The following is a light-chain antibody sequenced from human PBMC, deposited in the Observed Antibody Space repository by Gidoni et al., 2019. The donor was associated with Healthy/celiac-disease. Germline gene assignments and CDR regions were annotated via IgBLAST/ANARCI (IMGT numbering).Light chain of an antibody. V-gene: IGKV1-5*03. J-gene: IGKJ1*01. Sequence: DIQMTQYPSTLSASVGDRVTITCRASQSISSWLAWYQQKPGKAPKLLIYKASSLESGVPSRFSGSGSGTEFTLTISSLQPDDFATYYCQQYNSYSLTFGQGTKVESK. CDR3: QQYNSYSLT. CDR2: KAS. CDR1: QSISSW.